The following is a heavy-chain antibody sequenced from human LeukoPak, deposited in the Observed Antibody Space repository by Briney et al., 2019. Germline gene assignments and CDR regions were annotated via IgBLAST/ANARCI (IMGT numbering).Heavy chain of an antibody. J-gene: IGHJ4*02. V-gene: IGHV3-23*01. CDR3: AKDLGDCSSTSCYTPSGY. Sequence: AGGSLRLSCAASGFTFSSYAMSWVRQAPGKGLEWVSAISGSGGSTYYADSVKGRFTISRDNSKNTLYLQMNSLRAEDTAVYYCAKDLGDCSSTSCYTPSGYWGQGTPVTVSS. D-gene: IGHD2-2*02. CDR2: ISGSGGST. CDR1: GFTFSSYA.